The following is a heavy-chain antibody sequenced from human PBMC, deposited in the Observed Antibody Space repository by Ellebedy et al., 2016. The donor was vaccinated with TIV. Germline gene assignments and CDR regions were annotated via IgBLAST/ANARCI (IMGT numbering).Heavy chain of an antibody. CDR3: ASGPTS. Sequence: GESLKISXGASGFTVSNNYMSWVRQLPGKGLEWVSVIYSGGSTYYADSVKGRFTISRDNSKNTLFLQMNSLRAEDTAVYYCASGPTSWGQGTLVTVSS. V-gene: IGHV3-53*01. J-gene: IGHJ4*02. CDR2: IYSGGST. D-gene: IGHD5-12*01. CDR1: GFTVSNNY.